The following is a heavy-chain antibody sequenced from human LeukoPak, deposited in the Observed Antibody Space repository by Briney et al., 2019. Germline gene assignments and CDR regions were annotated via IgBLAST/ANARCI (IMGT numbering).Heavy chain of an antibody. J-gene: IGHJ1*01. V-gene: IGHV3-21*01. D-gene: IGHD6-13*01. CDR2: ISDNSVYI. CDR3: TTPAAGPRAEYSQH. CDR1: GFTFSSYS. Sequence: GGSQRLSCAASGFTFSSYSMNWVRQAPGKGLEWVSSISDNSVYIYSADSVKGRFATSRDNAKNSLYLQMNSLRAEDTAVYYCTTPAAGPRAEYSQHWGQGTLVTVSS.